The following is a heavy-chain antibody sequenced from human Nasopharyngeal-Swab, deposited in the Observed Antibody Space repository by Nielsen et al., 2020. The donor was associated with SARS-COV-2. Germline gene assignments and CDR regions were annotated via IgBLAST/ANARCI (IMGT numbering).Heavy chain of an antibody. V-gene: IGHV1-69*05. D-gene: IGHD6-19*01. J-gene: IGHJ1*01. Sequence: SVKVSCKASGGTFSSYAISWVRQAPGQGLEWMGGIIPIFGTANYAQKLQGRVTMTTDTSTSTAYMELRSLRSDDTAVYYCAREGGSRLVPPQHWGQGTLVTVSS. CDR2: IIPIFGTA. CDR1: GGTFSSYA. CDR3: AREGGSRLVPPQH.